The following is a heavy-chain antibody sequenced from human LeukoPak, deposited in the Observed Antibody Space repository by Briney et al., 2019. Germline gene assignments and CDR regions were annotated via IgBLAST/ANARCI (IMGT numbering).Heavy chain of an antibody. CDR3: ARDRCSGGSCYMVNWFDP. CDR2: IIPILGIA. D-gene: IGHD2-15*01. CDR1: GGTFSSYA. Sequence: SVKVSCKASGGTFSSYAISWVRQAPGQGLEWMGRIIPILGIANYAQKFQGRVTITADKSTSTAYMELSSLRSEDTAVYYCARDRCSGGSCYMVNWFDPWGQGTLVTVSS. V-gene: IGHV1-69*04. J-gene: IGHJ5*02.